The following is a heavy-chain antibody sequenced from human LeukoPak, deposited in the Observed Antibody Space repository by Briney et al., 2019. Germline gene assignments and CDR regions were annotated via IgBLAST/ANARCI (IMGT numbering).Heavy chain of an antibody. Sequence: ASVKVSCKASGYIFTGYYMHWVRQAPGQGLEWMGWINPSSGGTNYAQKFQGRVTMTRDTSISTAYMELNRLRSDDTAVYYCARGRCDFWSGYYCYYYYGMDVWGLGTTVTVSS. CDR3: ARGRCDFWSGYYCYYYYGMDV. J-gene: IGHJ6*02. CDR1: GYIFTGYY. V-gene: IGHV1-2*02. D-gene: IGHD3-3*01. CDR2: INPSSGGT.